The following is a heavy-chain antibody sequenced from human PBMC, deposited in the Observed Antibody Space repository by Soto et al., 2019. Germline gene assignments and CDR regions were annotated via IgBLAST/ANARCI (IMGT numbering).Heavy chain of an antibody. D-gene: IGHD6-13*01. CDR2: IDWDDDK. V-gene: IGHV2-70*01. CDR1: GLSLSTSGMC. Sequence: GSGPTLVNPTQILSLTCTCSGLSLSTSGMCVSWIRQPPGKALEWVALIDWDDDKYYSTSLKTRLTISKDTSKNQVVLTMTNMDPVDTATYYCARIPRSSSYSYGMDVWGHGTTVTVSS. J-gene: IGHJ6*02. CDR3: ARIPRSSSYSYGMDV.